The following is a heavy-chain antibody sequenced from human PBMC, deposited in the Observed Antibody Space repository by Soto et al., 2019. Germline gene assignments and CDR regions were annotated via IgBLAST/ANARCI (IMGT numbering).Heavy chain of an antibody. V-gene: IGHV1-58*01. J-gene: IGHJ4*02. Sequence: AASVKVSCKASGFTFTSSAVQWVRQARGQRLEWIGWIVVGSGNTNYAQKFQERVTITRDMSTSTAYMELSSLRSEDTAVYYCAAEGGQNGLSDYWGQGTLVTVSS. CDR3: AAEGGQNGLSDY. CDR2: IVVGSGNT. CDR1: GFTFTSSA. D-gene: IGHD1-26*01.